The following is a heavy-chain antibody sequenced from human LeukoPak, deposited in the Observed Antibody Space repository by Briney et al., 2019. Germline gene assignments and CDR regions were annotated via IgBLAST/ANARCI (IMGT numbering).Heavy chain of an antibody. D-gene: IGHD3-16*01. Sequence: PGGSPRLSCAASGFTFSNYGMSWVRQAPGKGLECVSRISGSGDNSGSGDNTYYADSVKGRFTISRDNSKNTLYLQMNSLRAEDTAVYYCAKASTYDYVWGSYDYWGQGTLVTVSS. CDR3: AKASTYDYVWGSYDY. V-gene: IGHV3-23*01. CDR2: ISGSGDNSGSGDNT. CDR1: GFTFSNYG. J-gene: IGHJ4*02.